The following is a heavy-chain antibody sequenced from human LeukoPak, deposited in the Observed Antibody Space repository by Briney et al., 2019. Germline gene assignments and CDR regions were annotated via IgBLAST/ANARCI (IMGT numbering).Heavy chain of an antibody. CDR3: ASAPITMIVVAPGWFGP. CDR1: GGSFSGYY. CDR2: INHSGST. V-gene: IGHV4-34*01. Sequence: SETLSLTCAVYGGSFSGYYWSWIRQPPGKGLEWIGEINHSGSTNYNPSLKSRVTISVDTSRNQFSLKLSSVTAADTAVYYCASAPITMIVVAPGWFGPWGQGTLVTVSS. J-gene: IGHJ5*02. D-gene: IGHD3-22*01.